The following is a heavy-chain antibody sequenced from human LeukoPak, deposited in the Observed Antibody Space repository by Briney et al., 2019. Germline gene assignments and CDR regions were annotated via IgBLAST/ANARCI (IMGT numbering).Heavy chain of an antibody. D-gene: IGHD3-10*01. J-gene: IGHJ4*02. CDR2: IQSGGST. Sequence: PGGSLRLSCVVSGFTVSTNYMNWVRQAPGKGLEWVSLIQSGGSTYYTDSAKGRFTISRGNSKNTLYLQLNSLRAEDTAVYYCARDDGAGGPFDYWGQGTLVTVSS. V-gene: IGHV3-66*01. CDR3: ARDDGAGGPFDY. CDR1: GFTVSTNY.